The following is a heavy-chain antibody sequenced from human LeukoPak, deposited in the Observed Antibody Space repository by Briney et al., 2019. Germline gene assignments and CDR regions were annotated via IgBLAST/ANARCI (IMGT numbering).Heavy chain of an antibody. CDR3: ARGQYVGYSSSWSIHYYHYGMDV. CDR2: INHSGST. CDR1: GGSFSGYY. J-gene: IGHJ6*02. D-gene: IGHD6-13*01. Sequence: SETLSLTCAVYGGSFSGYYWSWIRQPPGKGLEWIGEINHSGSTNYNPSLKSRVTISVDTSKNQFSLKLSSVTAADTALYYCARGQYVGYSSSWSIHYYHYGMDVWGQGTTVTVSS. V-gene: IGHV4-34*01.